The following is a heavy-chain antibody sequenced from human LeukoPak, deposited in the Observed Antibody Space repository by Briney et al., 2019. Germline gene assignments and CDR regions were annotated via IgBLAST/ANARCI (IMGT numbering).Heavy chain of an antibody. CDR2: MNPNSGNT. J-gene: IGHJ6*03. CDR3: ARGHYYDFWSGYPDYYYMDV. V-gene: IGHV1-8*02. Sequence: ASVKVSCKASGYTFTSYDINWVRQATGQGLEWMGWMNPNSGNTGYAQKFQGRVTMTTDTSTSTAYMKLRSLRSDDTAVYYCARGHYYDFWSGYPDYYYMDVWGKGTTVTVSS. CDR1: GYTFTSYD. D-gene: IGHD3-3*01.